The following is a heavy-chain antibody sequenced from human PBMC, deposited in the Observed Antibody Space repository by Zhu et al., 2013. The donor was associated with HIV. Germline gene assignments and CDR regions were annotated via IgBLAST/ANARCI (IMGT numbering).Heavy chain of an antibody. CDR2: ISGSGGST. CDR3: AKSILKMNIAVAGIDY. V-gene: IGHV3-23*01. Sequence: EVQLLESGGGLVQPGGSLRLSCAASGFTFSSYAMSWVRQAPGKGLEWVSAISGSGGSTYYADSVKGRFTISRDNSKNTLYLQMNSLRAEDTAVYYCAKSILKMNIAVAGIDYWGQGTLVTVSS. D-gene: IGHD6-19*01. CDR1: GFTFSSYA. J-gene: IGHJ4*02.